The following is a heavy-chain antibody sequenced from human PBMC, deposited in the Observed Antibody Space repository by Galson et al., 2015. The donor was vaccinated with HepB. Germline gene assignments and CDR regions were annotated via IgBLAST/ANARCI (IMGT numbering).Heavy chain of an antibody. CDR1: GGTFSSYA. CDR3: ARDGASVTNYYMDV. CDR2: IIPIFGTA. D-gene: IGHD4/OR15-4a*01. Sequence: SVKVSCKASGGTFSSYAISWVRQAPGQGLEWMGGIIPIFGTANYAQKFQGRVTITADGSTSTAYMELSSLRSEDTAVYYCARDGASVTNYYMDVWGKGTTVTVSS. J-gene: IGHJ6*03. V-gene: IGHV1-69*13.